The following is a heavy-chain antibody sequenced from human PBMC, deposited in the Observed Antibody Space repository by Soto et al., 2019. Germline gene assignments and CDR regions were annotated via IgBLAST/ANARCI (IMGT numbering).Heavy chain of an antibody. CDR1: GFSLTTYGVG. CDR3: AHRVVYSANYDVGWFDT. J-gene: IGHJ5*02. CDR2: IYWDDDR. Sequence: QITLKESGPTLVEPTQTLTLTCSFSGFSLTTYGVGVGWLRQAPGKALECLGIIYWDDDRRYNPSLNTRLTITKDTSKNQVVLTMTYMEPMDTATHYCAHRVVYSANYDVGWFDTWGQGTLVTVS. V-gene: IGHV2-5*02. D-gene: IGHD3-3*01.